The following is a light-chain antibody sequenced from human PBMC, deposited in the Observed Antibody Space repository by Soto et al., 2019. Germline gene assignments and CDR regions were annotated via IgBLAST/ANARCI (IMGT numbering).Light chain of an antibody. Sequence: EVVMTQSPATRSVYPGERATLSCRASQSISSNLAWYQQKPGQAPRLLIYDASTRATGIPARFSGSGSGTEFILTISSLQSEDFAIYYCQQYNNWPPWTFGQGTKVDI. CDR1: QSISSN. CDR2: DAS. J-gene: IGKJ1*01. V-gene: IGKV3-15*01. CDR3: QQYNNWPPWT.